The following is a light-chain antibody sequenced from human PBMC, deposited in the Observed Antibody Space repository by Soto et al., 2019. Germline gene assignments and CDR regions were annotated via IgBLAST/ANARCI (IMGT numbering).Light chain of an antibody. CDR2: EVT. V-gene: IGLV2-23*02. Sequence: QSALTQPASVSGSPGQSITISCTGTSRDVGSYNLVSWYQHLPGKAPKLMIFEVTKRPSGVSTRFSGSKSGNTASLTISGLQAEDEADYYCSSYAGSSIFVVFGGGTKLTVL. CDR3: SSYAGSSIFVV. CDR1: SRDVGSYNL. J-gene: IGLJ2*01.